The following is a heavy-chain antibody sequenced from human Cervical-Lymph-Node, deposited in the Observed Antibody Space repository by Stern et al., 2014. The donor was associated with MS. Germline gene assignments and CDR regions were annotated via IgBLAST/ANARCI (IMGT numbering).Heavy chain of an antibody. CDR3: ARGGRGVGLEY. Sequence: VQLVESGAGVVQPGRSLSLSCVASGFTFSTYSMHWVRQAPGKGLEWMAFVSYDGTQINSTDSVKARFTISRDNSKNTLYLHMNSLRDEDTAVYFCARGGRGVGLEYWGQGALVTVSS. V-gene: IGHV3-30-3*01. CDR1: GFTFSTYS. J-gene: IGHJ4*02. CDR2: VSYDGTQI. D-gene: IGHD3-10*01.